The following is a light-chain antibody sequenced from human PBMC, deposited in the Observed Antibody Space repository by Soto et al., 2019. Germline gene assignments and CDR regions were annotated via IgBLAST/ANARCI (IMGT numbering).Light chain of an antibody. Sequence: IVMTQSPATLSVSPGERVTFSCRASQGIRNHLAWYQHKPGQAPRLLISYGSAGATGIPARFSGSGSGTEFTLTINSLQSEDFAVYDCQQFYTWPVTFGGGTKVEIK. CDR2: YGS. CDR3: QQFYTWPVT. CDR1: QGIRNH. J-gene: IGKJ4*01. V-gene: IGKV3-15*01.